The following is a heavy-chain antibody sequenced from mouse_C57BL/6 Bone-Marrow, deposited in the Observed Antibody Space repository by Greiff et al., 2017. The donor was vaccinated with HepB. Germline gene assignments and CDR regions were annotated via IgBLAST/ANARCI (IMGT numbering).Heavy chain of an antibody. D-gene: IGHD1-1*01. Sequence: VQLQQSGAELARPGASVKLSCKASGYTFTSYGISWVKQRTGQGLEWIGDIYPRSGNTYYNEKFKGKATLTADKSSSTAYMELRSLTSEDSAVYFCARRTTVADYWGQGTTLTVSS. CDR1: GYTFTSYG. J-gene: IGHJ2*01. CDR3: ARRTTVADY. V-gene: IGHV1-81*01. CDR2: IYPRSGNT.